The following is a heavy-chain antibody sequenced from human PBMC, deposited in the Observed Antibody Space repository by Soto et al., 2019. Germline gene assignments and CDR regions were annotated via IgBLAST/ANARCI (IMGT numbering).Heavy chain of an antibody. V-gene: IGHV3-21*01. CDR1: GFTFSSYS. CDR3: ARVVVVAAIWFDP. CDR2: ISSSSSYI. J-gene: IGHJ5*02. Sequence: PGGSLILSCAASGFTFSSYSMNWVRQAPGKGLEWVSSISSSSSYIYYADSVKGRFTISRDNAKNSLYLQMNSLRAEDTAVYYCARVVVVAAIWFDPWGQGTLVTVSS. D-gene: IGHD2-15*01.